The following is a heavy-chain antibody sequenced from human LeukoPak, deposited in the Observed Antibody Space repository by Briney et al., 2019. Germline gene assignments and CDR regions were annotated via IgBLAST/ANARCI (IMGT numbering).Heavy chain of an antibody. J-gene: IGHJ3*02. V-gene: IGHV1-69*04. CDR2: IIPMLGTV. Sequence: SVKVSCKASGGTFSSYAISWVRQAPGQGLEWMGRIIPMLGTVNNAQKFQGRVSIAADTSTNTAYMELSSLRSEDTAVYYCARDRGPPHPAAFDIWGQGTMVTVSS. CDR1: GGTFSSYA. CDR3: ARDRGPPHPAAFDI.